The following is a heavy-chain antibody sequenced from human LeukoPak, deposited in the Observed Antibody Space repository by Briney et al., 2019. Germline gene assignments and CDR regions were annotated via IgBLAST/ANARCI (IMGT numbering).Heavy chain of an antibody. J-gene: IGHJ4*02. V-gene: IGHV4-39*01. CDR1: AGSISSSNYY. Sequence: PSETLSLTCTVSAGSISSSNYYWGWIRQPPGKGLEWIGSIYYSGRTYYNPSLKSRVTISVNTSKKQFSLKLSSVTAADTAVYYCARPNYYGSGSYFYWGQGTLVTVSS. CDR2: IYYSGRT. D-gene: IGHD3-10*01. CDR3: ARPNYYGSGSYFY.